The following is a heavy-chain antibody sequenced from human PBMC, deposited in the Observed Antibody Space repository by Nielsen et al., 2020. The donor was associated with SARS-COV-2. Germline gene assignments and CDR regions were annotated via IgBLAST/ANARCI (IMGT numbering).Heavy chain of an antibody. Sequence: SETLSLTCTVSGGSISSGGYYWSWIRQHPGQGLEWIGYIYYSGSTYYNPSLKSRVTISVATSKNQFSLKLSSVTAADTAVYYCAREWSTIFGVAHIDYWGQGTLVTVSS. D-gene: IGHD3-3*01. CDR1: GGSISSGGYY. J-gene: IGHJ4*02. CDR3: AREWSTIFGVAHIDY. V-gene: IGHV4-31*03. CDR2: IYYSGST.